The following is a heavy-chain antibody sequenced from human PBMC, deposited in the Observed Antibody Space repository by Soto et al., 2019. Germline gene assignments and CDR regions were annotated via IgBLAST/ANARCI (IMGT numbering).Heavy chain of an antibody. Sequence: GGSLRLSCAASGFIFSSYGMHWVRQAPGKGLEWVAVISYDGSNKYYADSVKGRFTISRDNSKNTLYLQMNSLRAEDTAVYYCAKDTLISAGTTGGGDYWGQGTLVTVSS. CDR1: GFIFSSYG. CDR3: AKDTLISAGTTGGGDY. V-gene: IGHV3-30*18. J-gene: IGHJ4*02. D-gene: IGHD1-7*01. CDR2: ISYDGSNK.